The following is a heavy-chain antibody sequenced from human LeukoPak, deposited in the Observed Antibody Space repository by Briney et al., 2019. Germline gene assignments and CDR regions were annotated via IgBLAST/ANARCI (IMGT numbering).Heavy chain of an antibody. CDR3: AKTRAVAGQKDYGMDV. Sequence: GGSLRLSCAASGFTFSSYAMSWVRQAPGKGLEWVSAISGSGGSTYYADSVKGRFTISRDNSKNTLYLQMNSLRAEDTAVYYCAKTRAVAGQKDYGMDVWGQGTTVTVSS. CDR2: ISGSGGST. D-gene: IGHD6-19*01. V-gene: IGHV3-23*01. J-gene: IGHJ6*02. CDR1: GFTFSSYA.